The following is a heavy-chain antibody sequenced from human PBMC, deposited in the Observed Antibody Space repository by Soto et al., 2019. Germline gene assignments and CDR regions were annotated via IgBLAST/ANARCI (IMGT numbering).Heavy chain of an antibody. V-gene: IGHV1-69*05. J-gene: IGHJ6*02. D-gene: IGHD3-3*02. CDR2: TIPIFLTP. CDR1: GGTFGNSA. Sequence: QVQLVQSGAEVKKPGSSVTVSCKASGGTFGNSAISWVRQAPGQGLEWMGGTIPIFLTPDYAQKFQGRVTXPXDXXTATAYMELTSLKSEDTAVYYCARDTDRQQLGGNYYYGIDVWGQGTTVTVSS. CDR3: ARDTDRQQLGGNYYYGIDV.